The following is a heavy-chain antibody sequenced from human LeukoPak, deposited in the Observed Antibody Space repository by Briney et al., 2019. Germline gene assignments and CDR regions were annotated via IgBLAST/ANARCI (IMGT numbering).Heavy chain of an antibody. Sequence: SETLSLTCAVYGGSFSGYYWSWIRQPPGEGLEWIGEINHSGSTNYNPSLKSRVTISVDTSKNQFSLKLSSVTAADTAVYYCARGPYDILTGPIGMDVWGKGTTVTVSS. V-gene: IGHV4-34*01. J-gene: IGHJ6*04. CDR3: ARGPYDILTGPIGMDV. D-gene: IGHD3-9*01. CDR2: INHSGST. CDR1: GGSFSGYY.